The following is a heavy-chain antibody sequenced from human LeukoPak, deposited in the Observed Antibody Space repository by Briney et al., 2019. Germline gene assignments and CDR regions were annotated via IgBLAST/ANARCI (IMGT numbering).Heavy chain of an antibody. J-gene: IGHJ6*03. Sequence: HPGGSLRLSCAASGFTLSSYTMNWVRQPPGKGLEWVSNIGTSSTTIYYADSVKGRFTISRDNAKNSLYLQMNSLRADVTAVYYCARFAAGGSYYYYMDVWGKGTTVTVSS. CDR2: IGTSSTTI. V-gene: IGHV3-48*01. CDR3: ARFAAGGSYYYYMDV. D-gene: IGHD6-25*01. CDR1: GFTLSSYT.